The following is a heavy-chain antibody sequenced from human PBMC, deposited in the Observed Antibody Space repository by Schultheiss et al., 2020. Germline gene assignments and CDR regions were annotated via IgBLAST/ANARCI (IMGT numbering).Heavy chain of an antibody. CDR1: GGSISSYY. Sequence: SETLSLTCTVSGGSISSYYWSWVRQPPGKGLEWIGYIYYSGSTYYNPSLKSRVTISVDTSKNQFSLKLSSVTAADTAVYYCARLEALWDYYYGMDVWGQGTTVTVSS. D-gene: IGHD3-10*01. V-gene: IGHV4-59*04. CDR2: IYYSGST. CDR3: ARLEALWDYYYGMDV. J-gene: IGHJ6*02.